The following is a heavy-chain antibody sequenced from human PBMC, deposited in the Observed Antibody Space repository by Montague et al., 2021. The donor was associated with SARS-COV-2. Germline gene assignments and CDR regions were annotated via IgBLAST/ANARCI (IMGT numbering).Heavy chain of an antibody. Sequence: SETLSLTCTVSGGSISNYYWSWIRQPAGKGLEWIGRIYASGSTNYNPSLKSRVTISVDTSKNQFSLKLSSVTAADTAVYYCARGSGCSGGSCYSEWDPYYYYGMDVWGQGTTVTVSS. J-gene: IGHJ6*02. V-gene: IGHV4-4*07. D-gene: IGHD2-15*01. CDR3: ARGSGCSGGSCYSEWDPYYYYGMDV. CDR2: IYASGST. CDR1: GGSISNYY.